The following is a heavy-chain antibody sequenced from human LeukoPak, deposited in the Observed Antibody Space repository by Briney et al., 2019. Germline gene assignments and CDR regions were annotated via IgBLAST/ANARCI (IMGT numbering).Heavy chain of an antibody. CDR3: AKSIRFLEWLLSAFDI. Sequence: SVKVSCKASGGTFSSYAISWVRQAPGQGLEWMGGIIPIFGTANYAQKFQGRVTITADESTSTAYMELSSLRSEDTAVYYCAKSIRFLEWLLSAFDIWGQGTMVTVSA. CDR2: IIPIFGTA. CDR1: GGTFSSYA. V-gene: IGHV1-69*13. J-gene: IGHJ3*02. D-gene: IGHD3-3*01.